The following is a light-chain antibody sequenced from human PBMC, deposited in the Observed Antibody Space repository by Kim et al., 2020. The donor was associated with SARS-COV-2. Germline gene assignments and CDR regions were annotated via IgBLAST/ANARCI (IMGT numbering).Light chain of an antibody. Sequence: ASVGDRVTITCRASQGISSYLKWYQQKPGKAPKLLSYAASSLQSGVPSRFSGSGSGTDITLTISSLQPEDFATYDCQQMYSTPLTFGGGTKVDIK. V-gene: IGKV1-39*01. CDR3: QQMYSTPLT. CDR2: AAS. J-gene: IGKJ4*01. CDR1: QGISSY.